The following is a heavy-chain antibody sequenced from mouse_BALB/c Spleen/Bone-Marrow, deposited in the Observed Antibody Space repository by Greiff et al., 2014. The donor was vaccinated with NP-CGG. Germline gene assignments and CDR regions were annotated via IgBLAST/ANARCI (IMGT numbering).Heavy chain of an antibody. CDR3: IDGNLYALAY. Sequence: EVQLQQSGAELVRSGASVKLSCTASGFNIKDYYIHWVKQRPEQGLEWIGWIDPENGDTEYAPKFQGKATMTADTSSNTAYLQRSSLTSVDTAVYYCIDGNLYALAYWGQGTPVPVSS. J-gene: IGHJ4*01. CDR1: GFNIKDYY. D-gene: IGHD2-1*01. CDR2: IDPENGDT. V-gene: IGHV14-4*02.